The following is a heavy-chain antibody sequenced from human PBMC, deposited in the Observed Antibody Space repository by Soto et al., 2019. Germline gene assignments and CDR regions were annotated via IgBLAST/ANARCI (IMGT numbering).Heavy chain of an antibody. CDR2: IYYSGST. CDR3: ARRERAAGTDWWFDP. V-gene: IGHV4-39*01. CDR1: GGSISSSSFH. Sequence: QLQLQESGPGLVKPSETLSLTCTVSGGSISSSSFHWGWIRQPPGKGLEGIGSIYYSGSTYYSPSLKRRCTIPVDTSKNQFSLKLSSVTAADAAVYYCARRERAAGTDWWFDPWGQGTLVTVSS. D-gene: IGHD6-13*01. J-gene: IGHJ5*02.